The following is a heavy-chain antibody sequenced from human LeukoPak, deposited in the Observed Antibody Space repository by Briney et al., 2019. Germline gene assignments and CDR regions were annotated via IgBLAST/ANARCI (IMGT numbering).Heavy chain of an antibody. CDR2: ISYDGSNK. Sequence: PGRSVRLSCAASGFSFSNYAMHWVRQAPGKGLEWVAVISYDGSNKYYADSVKGRFTISRDNSKNTLYLQMNSLRGEDTAVYYCARDSYGLDYWGQGTLVTVSS. CDR1: GFSFSNYA. V-gene: IGHV3-30-3*01. J-gene: IGHJ4*02. CDR3: ARDSYGLDY. D-gene: IGHD5-18*01.